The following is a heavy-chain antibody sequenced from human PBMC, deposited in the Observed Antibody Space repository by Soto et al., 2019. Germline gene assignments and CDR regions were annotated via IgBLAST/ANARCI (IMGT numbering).Heavy chain of an antibody. CDR2: IYYSGST. CDR1: GGSISSGGYY. D-gene: IGHD6-13*01. CDR3: ASASLSWRSWTGDYYYYGMDV. V-gene: IGHV4-31*03. Sequence: QVQLQESGPGLVKPSQTLSLTCTVSGGSISSGGYYWSWIRQHPGKGLEWIGYIYYSGSTYYNPYRKSRVTISVDTSKTQFPLKLSSVTAADTAVYYCASASLSWRSWTGDYYYYGMDVWGQGTTVTVSS. J-gene: IGHJ6*02.